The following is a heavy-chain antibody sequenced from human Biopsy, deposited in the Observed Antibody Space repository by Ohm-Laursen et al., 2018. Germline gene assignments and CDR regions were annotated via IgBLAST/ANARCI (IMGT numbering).Heavy chain of an antibody. D-gene: IGHD3-16*01. J-gene: IGHJ3*01. CDR3: TRAYRYGLDAFDV. CDR2: INTDGSGT. Sequence: GSLRLSCTASGFTFNSYWMHWARQAPGKGLVWVSRINTDGSGTKYADSVKGRFTVSRDNAKNTLYLQMNSLTAEDTAIYYCTRAYRYGLDAFDVWGQGTMVTVSS. CDR1: GFTFNSYW. V-gene: IGHV3-74*03.